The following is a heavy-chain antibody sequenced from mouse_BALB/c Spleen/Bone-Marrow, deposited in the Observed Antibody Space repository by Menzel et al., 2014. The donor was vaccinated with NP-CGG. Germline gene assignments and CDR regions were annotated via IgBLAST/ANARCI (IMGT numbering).Heavy chain of an antibody. CDR3: ARNRYDWFAY. CDR2: INTNGGTT. D-gene: IGHD2-14*01. CDR1: GFTFSSYD. J-gene: IGHJ3*01. V-gene: IGHV5-6-3*01. Sequence: VQLKESGGVLVQPGGSLKLSCAVSGFTFSSYDMSWVRQTPDKRLELVATINTNGGTTYYPDSVKGRFTISRDNAKSTLYLQMSSLKSADTAIYYCARNRYDWFAYWGQGTLVTVSA.